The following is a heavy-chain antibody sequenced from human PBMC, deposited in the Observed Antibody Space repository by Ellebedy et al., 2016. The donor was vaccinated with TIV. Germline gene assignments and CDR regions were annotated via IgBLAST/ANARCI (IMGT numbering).Heavy chain of an antibody. CDR2: IDRSGGST. D-gene: IGHD3-10*01. Sequence: ASVKVSXKASGYTLTRYHMHWVRQAPGQGLEWMGIIDRSGGSTNYAQKFQGRVTMTTETSTSTVYMELSSLRSEDTAVYYCARGRGSGSFDYWGQGTLVTVSS. J-gene: IGHJ4*02. CDR1: GYTLTRYH. CDR3: ARGRGSGSFDY. V-gene: IGHV1-46*01.